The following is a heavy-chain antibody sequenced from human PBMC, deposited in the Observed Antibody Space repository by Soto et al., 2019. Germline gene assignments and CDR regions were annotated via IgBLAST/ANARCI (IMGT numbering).Heavy chain of an antibody. CDR1: GGSVSSGSYY. Sequence: QVQLQESGPGLVKPSETLSLTCTVSGGSVSSGSYYWSWIRQPPGKGLEWIGYIYYSGSTNYNPSLKSRVTISVDTSKNQFSLKLSSVTAADTAVYYGARVYGDLPILFDYWGQGTLVTVSS. D-gene: IGHD4-17*01. CDR2: IYYSGST. CDR3: ARVYGDLPILFDY. J-gene: IGHJ4*02. V-gene: IGHV4-61*01.